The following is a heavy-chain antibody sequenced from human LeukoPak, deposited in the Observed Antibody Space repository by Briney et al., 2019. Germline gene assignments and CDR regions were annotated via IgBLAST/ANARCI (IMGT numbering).Heavy chain of an antibody. D-gene: IGHD3-9*01. Sequence: PGGSLRLSCAASGFTFSSYSMNWVRRAPGKGLEWVSSISSSSSYIYYADSVKGRFTISRDNAKNSLYLQMNSLRAEDTAVSYCARDPGPFDILTGFDYGGQGTLVTVSS. CDR1: GFTFSSYS. CDR2: ISSSSSYI. CDR3: ARDPGPFDILTGFDY. V-gene: IGHV3-21*01. J-gene: IGHJ4*02.